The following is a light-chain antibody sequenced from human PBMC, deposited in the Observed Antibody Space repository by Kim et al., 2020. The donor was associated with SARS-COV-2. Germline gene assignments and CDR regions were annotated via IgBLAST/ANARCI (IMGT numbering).Light chain of an antibody. Sequence: DIQMTQSPSSLSASVGDRVTITRRASQSISSYLNWYQQKPGKAPKLLIYAASSLQSGVPSRFSGSGSGTDFTLTISSLQPEDFATYYCQQSYSTRVTFGPGTKVDIK. V-gene: IGKV1-39*01. CDR3: QQSYSTRVT. J-gene: IGKJ3*01. CDR2: AAS. CDR1: QSISSY.